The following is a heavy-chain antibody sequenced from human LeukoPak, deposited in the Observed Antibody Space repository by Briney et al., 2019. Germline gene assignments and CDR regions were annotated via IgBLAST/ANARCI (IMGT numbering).Heavy chain of an antibody. Sequence: GGSLRLSCVASGFTVSSNHMNWVRQAPGKGLEWVSIIYSGGTTYYADSVKGRFTISRDNSQNTLYLQMNSLRAEDTAVYYCAKDSGRWAFDPWGQGTLVTVSS. CDR1: GFTVSSNH. CDR3: AKDSGRWAFDP. V-gene: IGHV3-53*01. J-gene: IGHJ5*02. D-gene: IGHD5-24*01. CDR2: IYSGGTT.